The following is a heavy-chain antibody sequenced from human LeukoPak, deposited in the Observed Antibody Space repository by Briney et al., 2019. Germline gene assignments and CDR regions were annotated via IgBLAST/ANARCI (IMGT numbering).Heavy chain of an antibody. Sequence: GASVKVSCKASGGTFSSYAISWVRQAPGQGLEWMGGIIPIFGTANYAQKFQGRVTITADESTSTAYMELSSLRSEDTAMYYCAKRSSISSGYFDFWGRGTLVTVSS. CDR3: AKRSSISSGYFDF. V-gene: IGHV1-69*13. J-gene: IGHJ4*02. D-gene: IGHD3-22*01. CDR1: GGTFSSYA. CDR2: IIPIFGTA.